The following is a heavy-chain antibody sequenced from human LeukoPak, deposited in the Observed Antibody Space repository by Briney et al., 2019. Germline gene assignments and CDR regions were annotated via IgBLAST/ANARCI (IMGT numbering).Heavy chain of an antibody. D-gene: IGHD6-19*01. J-gene: IGHJ4*02. Sequence: PSETLSLTCTVSGGSISSYYWSWIRQPPGKGLEWIGYIYYRSTNYNPSLKSRVTISVDTSKNQFSLKLSSVTAADTAVYHCARGYSSGRIDCWGQGSLVTVSS. V-gene: IGHV4-59*01. CDR2: IYYRST. CDR1: GGSISSYY. CDR3: ARGYSSGRIDC.